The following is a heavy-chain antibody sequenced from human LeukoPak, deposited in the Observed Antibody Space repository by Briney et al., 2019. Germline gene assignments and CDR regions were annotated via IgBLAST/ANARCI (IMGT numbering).Heavy chain of an antibody. CDR1: GFTFGKYW. CDR3: ARVTDYYYGMDV. J-gene: IGHJ6*02. Sequence: GGSLRLSCVASGFTFGKYWMSWVRQAPGKGLEWVANIKLDGSEKNYVDSVKGRFTISRDNTKNSLYLQMNSLRAEDTAVYYCARVTDYYYGMDVWGQGTTVTVSS. V-gene: IGHV3-7*03. CDR2: IKLDGSEK.